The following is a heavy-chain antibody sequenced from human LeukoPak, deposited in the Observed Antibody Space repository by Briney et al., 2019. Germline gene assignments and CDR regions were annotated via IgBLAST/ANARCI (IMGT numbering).Heavy chain of an antibody. D-gene: IGHD2-2*01. Sequence: SETLSLTCTVSGGSIRSSYYYWGWIRQPSGKGLEWIGSIYDSGSTYYNPSLKSRVTISVDTSKNQFSLKLNSVTAADTAVYYCAKGGYCSSTSCFWIWFDPWGQGTLVTVSS. CDR3: AKGGYCSSTSCFWIWFDP. V-gene: IGHV4-39*01. J-gene: IGHJ5*02. CDR2: IYDSGST. CDR1: GGSIRSSYYY.